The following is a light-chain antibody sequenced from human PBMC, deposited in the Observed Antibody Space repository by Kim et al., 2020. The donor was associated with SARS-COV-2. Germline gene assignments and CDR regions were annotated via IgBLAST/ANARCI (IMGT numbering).Light chain of an antibody. CDR2: GDN. CDR1: SSNIGTGCH. J-gene: IGLJ1*01. Sequence: RVTIACTGSSSNIGTGCHVHWYHQRPGRAPKLLIHGDNDRPSGVPHRFSGSKSGTSASLAISGLQAEDEGDYYCQSYDRGLSGYVFGTGTKVTVL. CDR3: QSYDRGLSGYV. V-gene: IGLV1-40*01.